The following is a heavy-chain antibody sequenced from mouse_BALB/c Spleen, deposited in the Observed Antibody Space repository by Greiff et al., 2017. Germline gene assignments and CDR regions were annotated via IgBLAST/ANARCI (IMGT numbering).Heavy chain of an antibody. CDR1: GYSITSGYY. CDR3: ARGHSSLAWFAY. Sequence: ESGPGLVKPSQSLSLTCSVTGYSITSGYYWNWIRQFPGNKLEWMGYISYDGSNNYNPSLKNRISITRDTSKNQFFLKLNSVTTEDTATYYCARGHSSLAWFAYWGQGTLVTVSA. V-gene: IGHV3-6*02. D-gene: IGHD1-1*01. J-gene: IGHJ3*01. CDR2: ISYDGSN.